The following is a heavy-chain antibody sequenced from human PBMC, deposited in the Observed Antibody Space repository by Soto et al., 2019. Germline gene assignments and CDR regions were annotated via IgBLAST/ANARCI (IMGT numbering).Heavy chain of an antibody. CDR3: AKDRYSGTYPTDFDY. V-gene: IGHV3-30*18. CDR2: ISYDGGNE. Sequence: GGSLRLSCSGSGFTFSSYGIHWVRQAPGKGLEWVALISYDGGNEKYTESVKDRFTISRDDSHNVAYLQMSSLRTEDTAMYYCAKDRYSGTYPTDFDYWGQGSLVTVSS. CDR1: GFTFSSYG. J-gene: IGHJ4*02. D-gene: IGHD1-26*01.